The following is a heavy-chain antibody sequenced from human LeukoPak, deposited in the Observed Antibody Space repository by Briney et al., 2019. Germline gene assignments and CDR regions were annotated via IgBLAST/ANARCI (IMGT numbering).Heavy chain of an antibody. CDR3: VRGGFSSINY. D-gene: IGHD2-2*01. Sequence: QAGGSLRLPCAASGFTLSNYWMSWVRQAPGKGLEWVAKVKPDGSEKYYVDSVNGRFTISRDNVKNSLYLQMNSLRAEDTAVYHCVRGGFSSINYWGQGTLVTVSS. V-gene: IGHV3-7*01. CDR2: VKPDGSEK. J-gene: IGHJ4*02. CDR1: GFTLSNYW.